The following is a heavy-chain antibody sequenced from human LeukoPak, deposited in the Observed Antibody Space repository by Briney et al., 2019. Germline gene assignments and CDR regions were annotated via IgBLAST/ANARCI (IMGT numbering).Heavy chain of an antibody. CDR1: GFTFSSYW. CDR3: ARAKVTVTDYYYYGMDV. CDR2: INSDGSST. J-gene: IGHJ6*02. V-gene: IGHV3-74*01. Sequence: GGSLRLSCAASGFTFSSYWMHWVRQAPGKGLVWVSRINSDGSSTSYADSVNGRFTISRDNAKNTLYLQMNSLRAEDTAVYYCARAKVTVTDYYYYGMDVWGQGTTVTVSS. D-gene: IGHD4-17*01.